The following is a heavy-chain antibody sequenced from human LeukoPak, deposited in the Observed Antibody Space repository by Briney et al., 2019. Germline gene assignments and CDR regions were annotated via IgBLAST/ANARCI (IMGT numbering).Heavy chain of an antibody. J-gene: IGHJ5*02. CDR1: GYTFTGYY. V-gene: IGHV1-2*02. D-gene: IGHD4-17*01. CDR3: ARHMTTANNWFDP. Sequence: GASVKVSCKASGYTFTGYYMHWVRQAPGQALEWMGWINPNSGGTNYEQKFQGRVIMTRDTSISTAYMELSRLRSDDTAVYYCARHMTTANNWFDPWGQGTLVTVSS. CDR2: INPNSGGT.